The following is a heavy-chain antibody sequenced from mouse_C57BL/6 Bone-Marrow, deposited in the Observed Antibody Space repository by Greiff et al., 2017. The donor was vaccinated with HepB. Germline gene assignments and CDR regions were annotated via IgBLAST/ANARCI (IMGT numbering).Heavy chain of an antibody. CDR1: GFTFSDYG. V-gene: IGHV5-17*01. D-gene: IGHD1-1*01. Sequence: EVMLVESGGGLVKPGGSLKLSCAASGFTFSDYGMHWVRQAPEKGLEWVAYISSGSSTIYYADTVEGRFTISRDNAKNTLFLQMTSLRSEDTAMYYCARKGIITTVVATGYYAMDYWGQGTSVTVSS. CDR3: ARKGIITTVVATGYYAMDY. J-gene: IGHJ4*01. CDR2: ISSGSSTI.